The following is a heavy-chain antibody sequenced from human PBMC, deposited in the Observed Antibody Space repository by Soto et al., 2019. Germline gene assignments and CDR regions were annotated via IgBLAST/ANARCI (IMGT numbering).Heavy chain of an antibody. CDR1: GYTFTGYY. J-gene: IGHJ6*02. D-gene: IGHD6-19*01. CDR3: ARGSSGWPYYYYYGMDV. V-gene: IGHV1-2*02. Sequence: ASVKVSCKASGYTFTGYYMHLVLQAPVQVLEWMGWINPNSGGTNYAQKFQGRVTMTRDTSISTAYMELSRLRSDDTAVYYCARGSSGWPYYYYYGMDVWGQGTTVTVSS. CDR2: INPNSGGT.